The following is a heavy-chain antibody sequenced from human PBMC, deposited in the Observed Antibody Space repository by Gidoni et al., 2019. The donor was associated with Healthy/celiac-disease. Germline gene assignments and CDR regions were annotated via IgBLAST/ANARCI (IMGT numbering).Heavy chain of an antibody. Sequence: QVQLPQWGAGLLKPSETLSLTCAVYGGSFSGYYWSWIRQPPGKGLEWIGEINHSGSTNYNPSLKSRVTISVDTSKNQFSLKLSSVTAADTAVHYCARGNPPWGYCSGGSCRGTSAFDIWGQGTMVTVSS. J-gene: IGHJ3*02. V-gene: IGHV4-34*01. CDR2: INHSGST. CDR3: ARGNPPWGYCSGGSCRGTSAFDI. CDR1: GGSFSGYY. D-gene: IGHD2-15*01.